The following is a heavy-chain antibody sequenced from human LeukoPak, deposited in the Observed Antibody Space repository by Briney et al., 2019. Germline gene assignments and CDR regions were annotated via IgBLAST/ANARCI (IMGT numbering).Heavy chain of an antibody. D-gene: IGHD2/OR15-2a*01. J-gene: IGHJ4*02. Sequence: SETLSLTCTVSGGSISSSSYYWGWIRQPPGKGLEWIGSIYYSGSTYYNPSLKSRVTISVDTSKNQFSLKLSSVTAADTAVYFCARHRRLSYFDYWGQGTLVTVSS. CDR3: ARHRRLSYFDY. V-gene: IGHV4-39*01. CDR1: GGSISSSSYY. CDR2: IYYSGST.